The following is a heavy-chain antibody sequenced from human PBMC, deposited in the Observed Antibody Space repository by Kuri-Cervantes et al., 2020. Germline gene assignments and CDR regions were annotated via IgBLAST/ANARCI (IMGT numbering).Heavy chain of an antibody. Sequence: GGSLRLSCAASGFTFSDHYMNWVRQAPGKGLEWVSYISSSGSTIYYADSVKGRFTISRDNAKNSLYLQMNSLRAEDTAVYYCASSYDYIWGSYHIGAFDIWGQGTMVTVSS. V-gene: IGHV3-11*01. D-gene: IGHD3-16*02. CDR1: GFTFSDHY. CDR3: ASSYDYIWGSYHIGAFDI. J-gene: IGHJ3*02. CDR2: ISSSGSTI.